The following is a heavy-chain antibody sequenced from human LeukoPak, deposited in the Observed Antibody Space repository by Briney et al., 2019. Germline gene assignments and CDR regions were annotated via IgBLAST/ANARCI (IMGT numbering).Heavy chain of an antibody. J-gene: IGHJ5*02. CDR3: ARSLAVAGRNWFDP. CDR1: GDSVSSNTAA. D-gene: IGHD6-19*01. CDR2: TYYRSKWYN. V-gene: IGHV6-1*01. Sequence: SQTLSLTCAISGDSVSSNTAAWHWIRQSPSKGLEWLGRTYYRSKWYNDYAVSVKSRITITADTFKNHFSLQLNSVTPEDTAMYYCARSLAVAGRNWFDPWGQGTLVTVSS.